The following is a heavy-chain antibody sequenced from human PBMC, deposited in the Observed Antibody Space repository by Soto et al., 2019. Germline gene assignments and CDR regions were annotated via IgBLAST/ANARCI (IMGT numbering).Heavy chain of an antibody. CDR1: GFSLSTSGVG. Sequence: QITLKESGPTLVKPTQTLTLTCTFSGFSLSTSGVGVDWIRQPPGKALEWLALIYWDDDKRYSPSLKSRLTITKDTSKNQVVLTMTNIDPVDTATYYCPHSSRYFDWLLWWYWGQGTLVTVSS. D-gene: IGHD3-9*01. CDR3: PHSSRYFDWLLWWY. V-gene: IGHV2-5*02. J-gene: IGHJ4*02. CDR2: IYWDDDK.